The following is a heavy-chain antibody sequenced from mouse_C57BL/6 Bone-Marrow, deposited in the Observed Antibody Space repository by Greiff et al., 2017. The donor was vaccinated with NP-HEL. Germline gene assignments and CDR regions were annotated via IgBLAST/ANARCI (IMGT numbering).Heavy chain of an antibody. V-gene: IGHV1-81*01. D-gene: IGHD1-1*02. CDR1: GYTFTSYG. Sequence: SGAELARPGASVKLSCKASGYTFTSYGISWVKQRTGQGLEWIGEIYPRSGNTYYNEKFKGKATLTADKSSSTAYMELRSLTSEDSAVYFCARWGVDYGFDYWGQGTTLTVSS. CDR2: IYPRSGNT. CDR3: ARWGVDYGFDY. J-gene: IGHJ2*01.